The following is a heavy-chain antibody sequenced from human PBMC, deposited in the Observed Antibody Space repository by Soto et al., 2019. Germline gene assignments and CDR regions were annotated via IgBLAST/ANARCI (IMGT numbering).Heavy chain of an antibody. CDR2: IYHSGST. J-gene: IGHJ6*02. V-gene: IGHV4-30-2*01. CDR1: GGSISSGGYS. CDR3: ARFPGYSSSWEQIYYYGMDV. Sequence: SETLSLTCAVSGGSISSGGYSWSWIRQPPGKGLEWIGYIYHSGSTYYKPSLKSRVTISVDRSKNQFSPKLSSVTAADTAVYYFARFPGYSSSWEQIYYYGMDVWGQGTTVTVSS. D-gene: IGHD6-13*01.